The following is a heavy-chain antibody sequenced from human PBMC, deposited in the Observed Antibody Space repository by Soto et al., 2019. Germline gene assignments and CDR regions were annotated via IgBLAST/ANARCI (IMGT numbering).Heavy chain of an antibody. CDR1: GYSFTSYW. CDR2: IDPSDSYT. V-gene: IGHV5-10-1*01. Sequence: EVQLVQSGEEVKKPGESLSISCKGSGYSFTSYWISCLRQMPGKGLEWMGRIDPSDSYTNYSPSFQGHATISADKSISMADLQWSSLKASDTAMYYWARHAVRVGIISWFDPWGQGTLVTVSS. CDR3: ARHAVRVGIISWFDP. D-gene: IGHD3-10*01. J-gene: IGHJ5*02.